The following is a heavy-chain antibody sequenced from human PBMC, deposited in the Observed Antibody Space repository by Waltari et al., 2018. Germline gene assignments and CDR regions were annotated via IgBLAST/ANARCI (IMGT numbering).Heavy chain of an antibody. CDR1: GFPLSNARMG. J-gene: IGHJ6*02. Sequence: QVTLKESGPVLVKPTETLTLTCTVPGFPLSNARMGVRLIRPPPGKALEWLAHIFSNDEKAYSTSLKSRLTISKDTSKSQVVLTMTNMDPVDTATYYCARIIGFSGNYGMDVWGQGTTVTVSS. CDR2: IFSNDEK. V-gene: IGHV2-26*01. CDR3: ARIIGFSGNYGMDV. D-gene: IGHD3-10*01.